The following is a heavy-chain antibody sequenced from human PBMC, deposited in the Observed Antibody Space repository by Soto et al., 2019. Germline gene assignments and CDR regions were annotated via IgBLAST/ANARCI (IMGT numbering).Heavy chain of an antibody. D-gene: IGHD3-22*01. V-gene: IGHV4-4*02. CDR3: ARVTYYDSSGYYDY. Sequence: PSETLCLTCHVSSGYITNNDWWTWVRQTPGKGLEWIGDIYHTTNTYYNPSLKSRVTISVDRSKNQFSLKLSSVTAADTAVYYCARVTYYDSSGYYDYWGQGTLVTVSS. CDR2: IYHTTNT. J-gene: IGHJ4*02. CDR1: SGYITNNDW.